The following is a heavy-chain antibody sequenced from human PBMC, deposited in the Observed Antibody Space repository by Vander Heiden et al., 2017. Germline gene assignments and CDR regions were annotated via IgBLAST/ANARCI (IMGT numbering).Heavy chain of an antibody. Sequence: EVQLLESGGGLVQPGGSLRLSCAASGCSFSSYAMSWVRPAPGKGLEGVSAISGSGGSTYYADSVKGRLTISRDNSKNTLYLQMNSLRAEDTAVYYCARVRGRTNYGMDVWGQGTTVTVS. CDR2: ISGSGGST. V-gene: IGHV3-23*01. J-gene: IGHJ6*02. CDR1: GCSFSSYA. D-gene: IGHD3-10*01. CDR3: ARVRGRTNYGMDV.